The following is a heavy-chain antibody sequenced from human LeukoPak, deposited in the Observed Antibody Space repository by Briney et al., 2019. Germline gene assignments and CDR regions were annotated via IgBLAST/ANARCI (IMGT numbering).Heavy chain of an antibody. CDR1: GFTFSSYW. Sequence: GGSLRLSCAASGFTFSSYWMSWVRQAPGKGLEWVANIKQDGSEKYYVDSVKGRFTISRDNAKNSLYLQMNSLRAEDTAVYYCARGALDYYGSGSYYMFAFDIWGQGTMVTVSS. CDR2: IKQDGSEK. CDR3: ARGALDYYGSGSYYMFAFDI. D-gene: IGHD3-10*01. J-gene: IGHJ3*02. V-gene: IGHV3-7*01.